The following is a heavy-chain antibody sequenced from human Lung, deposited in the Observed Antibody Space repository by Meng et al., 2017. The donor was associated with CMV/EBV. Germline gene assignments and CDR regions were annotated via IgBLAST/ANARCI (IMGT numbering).Heavy chain of an antibody. CDR2: IYSDGYT. CDR3: AREGYCSSTTCSSYYYYGMDV. V-gene: IGHV3-53*01. D-gene: IGHD2-2*01. Sequence: GGSLRLXCAASGFTFRNNYMSWVRQAPGKGLEWVSVIYSDGYTYYADSVKGRFTISRDNSKNTLYLQMNSLRAEDTAVYYCAREGYCSSTTCSSYYYYGMDVWGQGTTVTVSS. CDR1: GFTFRNNY. J-gene: IGHJ6*02.